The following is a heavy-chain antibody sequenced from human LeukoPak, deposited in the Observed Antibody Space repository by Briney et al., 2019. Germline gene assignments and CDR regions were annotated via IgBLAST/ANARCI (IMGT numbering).Heavy chain of an antibody. V-gene: IGHV1-69*13. CDR1: GGTFSSYA. CDR3: ARDSSEFRNLIPH. Sequence: SVKVSCKASGGTFSSYAISWVRQAPGQGLEWMGGINPIFGTANYAQKFQGRVTITADESTSTAYMELSSLRSEDTAVYYCARDSSEFRNLIPHWGQGTLVTVSS. D-gene: IGHD2-21*01. J-gene: IGHJ1*01. CDR2: INPIFGTA.